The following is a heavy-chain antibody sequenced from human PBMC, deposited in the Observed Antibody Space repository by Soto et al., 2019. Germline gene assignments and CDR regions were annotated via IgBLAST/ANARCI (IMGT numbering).Heavy chain of an antibody. CDR2: IWYDGSNA. J-gene: IGHJ4*02. V-gene: IGHV3-33*01. CDR1: GFTFSIFG. D-gene: IGHD6-19*01. CDR3: ARDKGSSTVVSGISQEGYFDS. Sequence: QVQLVESGGGVVQPGRSLRLSCAASGFTFSIFGMHWVRQAPGKGLEWAAIIWYDGSNAYHADSVRGRFTISRDNSKNTVYLQMNRLRAEDTAVYYCARDKGSSTVVSGISQEGYFDSWGQGTLVTVSS.